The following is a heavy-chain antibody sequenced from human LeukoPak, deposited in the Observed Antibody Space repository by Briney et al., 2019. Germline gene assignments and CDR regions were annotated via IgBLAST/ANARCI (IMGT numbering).Heavy chain of an antibody. D-gene: IGHD3-16*01. CDR3: AGGGKRTEFDY. V-gene: IGHV4-31*03. CDR2: IYYSGRA. CDR1: GGAISSAGYY. J-gene: IGHJ4*02. Sequence: PSQTLSLTCTVSGGAISSAGYYWRWLRQHPEKGLEWIGYIYYSGRAYYNPSLKSRVTISVDTSRNQFALRLSSVTAADTAGDYWAGGGKRTEFDYWGQGTLVTVSS.